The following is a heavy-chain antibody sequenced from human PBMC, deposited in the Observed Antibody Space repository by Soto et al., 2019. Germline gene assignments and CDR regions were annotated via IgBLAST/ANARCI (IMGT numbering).Heavy chain of an antibody. J-gene: IGHJ3*02. V-gene: IGHV3-11*06. CDR1: GFTFSDYY. CDR2: ISSSSSYT. Sequence: QVQLVESGGGLVKPGGSLRLSCAASGFTFSDYYMSWIRQAPGKGLEWVSYISSSSSYTNYADSMKGRFTISRDNAKNSLYLQMNSLRAEDTAVYYCARHGVYGGDAFDIWGQGTMVTVSS. CDR3: ARHGVYGGDAFDI. D-gene: IGHD2-8*01.